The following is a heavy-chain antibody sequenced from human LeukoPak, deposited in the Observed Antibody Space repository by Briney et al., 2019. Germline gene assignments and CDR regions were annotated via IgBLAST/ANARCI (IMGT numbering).Heavy chain of an antibody. J-gene: IGHJ4*02. CDR3: AKDHIRRDGYSDFDY. D-gene: IGHD5-24*01. Sequence: GGSLRLSCAASGFTFSSYAMSWVRQPPGKGLEWVSGISDSGTGTYYADSVKGRFTISRDNSKNTLFLQMNSLRAEDTAVYYCAKDHIRRDGYSDFDYWGQGTLVTVSS. CDR2: ISDSGTGT. V-gene: IGHV3-23*01. CDR1: GFTFSSYA.